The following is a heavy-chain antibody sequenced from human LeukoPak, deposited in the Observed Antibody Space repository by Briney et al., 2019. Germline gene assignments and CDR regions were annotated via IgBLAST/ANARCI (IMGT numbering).Heavy chain of an antibody. CDR2: ISGSGGST. J-gene: IGHJ4*02. Sequence: PGGSLRLSCAASGSTFSSYAMSWVRQAPGKGLEWVSAISGSGGSTYYADSVKGRFTISRDNSKNTLYLQMNSLRAEDTAVYYCAKDLSITIFGVVIIYFDYWGQGTLVTVSS. CDR3: AKDLSITIFGVVIIYFDY. CDR1: GSTFSSYA. D-gene: IGHD3-3*01. V-gene: IGHV3-23*01.